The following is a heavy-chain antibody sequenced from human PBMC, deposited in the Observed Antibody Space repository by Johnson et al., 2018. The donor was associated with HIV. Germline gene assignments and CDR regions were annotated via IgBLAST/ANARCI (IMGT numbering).Heavy chain of an antibody. CDR1: GFTFSSYA. CDR3: ASQMIALDAFDI. J-gene: IGHJ3*02. D-gene: IGHD3-22*01. V-gene: IGHV3-30*04. CDR2: ISYDGSNK. Sequence: VQLVESGGGLVQPGRSLRLSCAASGFTFSSYAMHWVRQAPGKGLEWVAVISYDGSNKYYADSVKGRFTISRDNSKNTLYLQMNSLRAEDTAVYYCASQMIALDAFDIWGQGTMVTVSS.